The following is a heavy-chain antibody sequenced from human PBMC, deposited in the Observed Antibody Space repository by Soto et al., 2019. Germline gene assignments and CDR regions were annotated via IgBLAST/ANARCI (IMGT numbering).Heavy chain of an antibody. CDR3: ARDRGSYALDY. Sequence: QVQLVQSGAEVKKPGASVKASGKASGYTFTSYGISGGHQAPGKGLEWMGWISAYNGNTNYEQKLQGRVTMTTDTSTSTAYMEVRSLRSDDTAVYYCARDRGSYALDYWGQGTLVTVSS. CDR2: ISAYNGNT. V-gene: IGHV1-18*01. D-gene: IGHD1-26*01. CDR1: GYTFTSYG. J-gene: IGHJ4*02.